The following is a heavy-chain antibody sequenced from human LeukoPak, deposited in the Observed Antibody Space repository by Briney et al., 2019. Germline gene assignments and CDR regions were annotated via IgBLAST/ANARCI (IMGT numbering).Heavy chain of an antibody. CDR2: IIPIFGTA. CDR3: ARATLYDFWSGYSYYYYMDV. J-gene: IGHJ6*03. V-gene: IGHV1-69*13. Sequence: SVKVSCKASGGTFSSYAISWVRQAPGQGLEWVGGIIPIFGTANYAQKFQGRVTITADESTSTAYMELSSLRSEDTAVYYCARATLYDFWSGYSYYYYMDVWGKGTTVTVSS. D-gene: IGHD3-3*01. CDR1: GGTFSSYA.